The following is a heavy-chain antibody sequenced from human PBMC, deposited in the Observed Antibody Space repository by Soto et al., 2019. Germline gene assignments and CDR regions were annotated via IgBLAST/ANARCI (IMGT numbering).Heavy chain of an antibody. Sequence: QVQLVQSGAEVKKPGSSVKVSCKASGGTFSSYAISWVRQAPGQGLEWMGGIIPIFGTANYAQKFQGRVTTTADESTSSAYMELSILRSEDTCVYYCPRNLFYSRSSCYYGIDVWGQGTTVTVSS. V-gene: IGHV1-69*01. CDR3: PRNLFYSRSSCYYGIDV. J-gene: IGHJ6*02. D-gene: IGHD6-6*01. CDR1: GGTFSSYA. CDR2: IIPIFGTA.